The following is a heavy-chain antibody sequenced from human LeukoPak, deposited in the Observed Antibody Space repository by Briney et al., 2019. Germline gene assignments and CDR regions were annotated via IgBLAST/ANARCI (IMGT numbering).Heavy chain of an antibody. D-gene: IGHD3-10*01. CDR3: AKAGYQLLRSGNADYFEY. V-gene: IGHV1-8*01. Sequence: ASVKVSCKTSGNTFTSYDINWVPQATGQGLEWMGWMNPNSGKTGYEQKFQGRVTMTRNTSISTAYMELSSLRSEDTAVYYCAKAGYQLLRSGNADYFEYWCQGTLVTVSS. CDR2: MNPNSGKT. CDR1: GNTFTSYD. J-gene: IGHJ4*02.